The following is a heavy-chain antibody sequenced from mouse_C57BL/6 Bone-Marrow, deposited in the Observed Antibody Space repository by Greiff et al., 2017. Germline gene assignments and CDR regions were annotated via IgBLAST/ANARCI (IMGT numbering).Heavy chain of an antibody. V-gene: IGHV14-4*01. Sequence: VQLQQSGAELVRPGASVKLSCTASGFNIKDAYMHWVKQRPEQGLEWIGWIYPENGDTEYASKFQGKATITADTSSNTAYLQLSSLTSEDTAVYYCTLYYYGSSPDAMDYWGQGTSVTVSS. J-gene: IGHJ4*01. D-gene: IGHD1-1*01. CDR2: IYPENGDT. CDR1: GFNIKDAY. CDR3: TLYYYGSSPDAMDY.